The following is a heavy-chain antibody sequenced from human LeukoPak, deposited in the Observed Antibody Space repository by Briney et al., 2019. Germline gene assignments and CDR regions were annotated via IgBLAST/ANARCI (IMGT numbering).Heavy chain of an antibody. D-gene: IGHD4-23*01. CDR3: AKHAPPTTVVTRFFDS. V-gene: IGHV3-23*01. CDR2: IGRYGGDI. Sequence: GGSLRLSCAASGFTFSSYAMTWVRQTPGKGLEWVSVIGRYGGDIHYADSVEGRFTISRDNSKNTLYLQMNSLRVEDTAIYYCAKHAPPTTVVTRFFDSWGQGTLVTVSS. J-gene: IGHJ4*02. CDR1: GFTFSSYA.